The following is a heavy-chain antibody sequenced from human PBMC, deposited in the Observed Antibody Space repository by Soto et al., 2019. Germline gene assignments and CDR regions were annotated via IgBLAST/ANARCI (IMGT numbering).Heavy chain of an antibody. D-gene: IGHD2-15*01. CDR2: INHSGST. Sequence: ETLSLTCAVYGGSFSGYYWSWIRQPPGKGLEWIGEINHSGSTNYNPSLKSRVTISVDTSKNQFSLKLSSVTAADTAVYYCARVSPPAFVVVVAAYRPLYYGMDVWGQGTTVTVSS. CDR1: GGSFSGYY. CDR3: ARVSPPAFVVVVAAYRPLYYGMDV. V-gene: IGHV4-34*01. J-gene: IGHJ6*02.